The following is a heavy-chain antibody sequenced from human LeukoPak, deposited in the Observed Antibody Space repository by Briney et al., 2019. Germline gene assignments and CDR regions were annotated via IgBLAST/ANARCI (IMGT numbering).Heavy chain of an antibody. Sequence: ASVKVSCKASGYTFTSYDINWVRQAPGQGLEWMGWMNPNSGNTGYAQKFQGRVTMTRNTSISTAYMELSSLRSEDTAVYYCARLRTYYDILTGYPALNWFDPWGQGTLVTVSS. CDR2: MNPNSGNT. D-gene: IGHD3-9*01. CDR1: GYTFTSYD. CDR3: ARLRTYYDILTGYPALNWFDP. V-gene: IGHV1-8*01. J-gene: IGHJ5*02.